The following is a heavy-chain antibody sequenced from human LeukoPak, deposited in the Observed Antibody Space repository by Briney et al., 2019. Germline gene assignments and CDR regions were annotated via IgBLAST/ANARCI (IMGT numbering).Heavy chain of an antibody. D-gene: IGHD6-13*01. CDR2: IHYSGDT. CDR3: ARYSSSWFASTRYYFDY. Sequence: PSETLSLTCTVSGGSVSAYYWSWIRQPPGKELEWIGYIHYSGDTNYNPSLKSRVTMSVDTSRNLFFLKLSSVTAADTAVYYCARYSSSWFASTRYYFDYWGQGTLVTVSS. V-gene: IGHV4-59*02. J-gene: IGHJ4*02. CDR1: GGSVSAYY.